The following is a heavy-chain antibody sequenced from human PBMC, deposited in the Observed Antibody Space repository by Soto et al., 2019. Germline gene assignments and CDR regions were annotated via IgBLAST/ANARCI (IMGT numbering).Heavy chain of an antibody. Sequence: LRLSCAASGFTFSDNYMSWIRRAPGKGLEWVSYISSSGTTIYYGDSVKGRFTISRDNAKNSLYLQMNSLRAEDTAIYYCARGHDRRVVVRTFDFWGQGTPVTVSS. CDR1: GFTFSDNY. CDR3: ARGHDRRVVVRTFDF. CDR2: ISSSGTTI. V-gene: IGHV3-11*01. D-gene: IGHD3-22*01. J-gene: IGHJ5*01.